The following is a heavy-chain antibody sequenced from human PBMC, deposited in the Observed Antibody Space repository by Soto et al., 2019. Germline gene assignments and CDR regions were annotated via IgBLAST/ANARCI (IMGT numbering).Heavy chain of an antibody. D-gene: IGHD2-15*01. V-gene: IGHV3-9*01. Sequence: PGGSLRLSCVASGVSFNDYDMHWVRKAPGKGLEWVSGISWNSGSIAYADSVKGRFTISRDNAKNSLYLQMNSLITEDTAFYYCAKDSVVAAAGYGMDVWGQGTTVTVSS. J-gene: IGHJ6*02. CDR1: GVSFNDYD. CDR2: ISWNSGSI. CDR3: AKDSVVAAAGYGMDV.